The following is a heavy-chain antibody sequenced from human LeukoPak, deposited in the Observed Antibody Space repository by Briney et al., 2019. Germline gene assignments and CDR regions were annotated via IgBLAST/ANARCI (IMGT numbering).Heavy chain of an antibody. CDR3: ARHGVGSSWFGFDF. V-gene: IGHV5-51*01. D-gene: IGHD6-13*01. J-gene: IGHJ4*02. CDR1: GYSFNTYW. Sequence: GESLKISCQASGYSFNTYWIGWVRQMPGKGLEWMGIINPGDSDPRYSPSFQGRATISADRSISTAYLPWSSLKASDTAMYYCARHGVGSSWFGFDFWGQGTLVTVSS. CDR2: INPGDSDP.